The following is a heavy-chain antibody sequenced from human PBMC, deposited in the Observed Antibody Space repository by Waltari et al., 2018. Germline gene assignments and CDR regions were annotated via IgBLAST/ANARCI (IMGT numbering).Heavy chain of an antibody. CDR1: GYTFTGYY. J-gene: IGHJ3*02. V-gene: IGHV1-2*06. Sequence: QVQLVQSGAEVKKPGASVKVSCKASGYTFTGYYMHWVRQAPGQGLEWMGRINPNSVGTNYAQKFQGRVTMTRDTSISTAYMELSRLRSDDTAVYYCAYSGSYYVAFDIWGQGTMVTVSS. D-gene: IGHD1-26*01. CDR3: AYSGSYYVAFDI. CDR2: INPNSVGT.